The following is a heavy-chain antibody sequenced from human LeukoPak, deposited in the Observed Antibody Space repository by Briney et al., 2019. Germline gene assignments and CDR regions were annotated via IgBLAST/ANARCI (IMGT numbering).Heavy chain of an antibody. D-gene: IGHD7-27*01. V-gene: IGHV3-23*01. CDR3: TKTWGSKGSDF. Sequence: GGSLRLSCVASGFTFSTNAMNWVRQAPGKGLERVSGISDNGDSRYYADSVKGRFNISRDNSMNTLYLQMSNLRAEDTAVYYCTKTWGSKGSDFWGQGALVTVSS. CDR1: GFTFSTNA. J-gene: IGHJ4*02. CDR2: ISDNGDSR.